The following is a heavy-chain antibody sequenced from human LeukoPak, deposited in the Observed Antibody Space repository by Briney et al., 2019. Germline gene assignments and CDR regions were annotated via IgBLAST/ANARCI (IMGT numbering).Heavy chain of an antibody. CDR3: ARRGPFHSGSYQP. V-gene: IGHV4-39*01. J-gene: IGHJ5*02. D-gene: IGHD1-26*01. CDR1: GGSISSSSYS. CDR2: IYYSGST. Sequence: IPSETLSLTCTVSGGSISSSSYSWGWIRQPPGKGLEWIGSIYYSGSTYYNPSLKSRVTISVDTSKNQFSLKLSSVTAADTAVYYCARRGPFHSGSYQPWGQGTLVTVSS.